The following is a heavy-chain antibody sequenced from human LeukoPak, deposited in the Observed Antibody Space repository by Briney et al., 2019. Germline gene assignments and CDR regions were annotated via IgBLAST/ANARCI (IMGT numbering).Heavy chain of an antibody. D-gene: IGHD3-22*01. V-gene: IGHV4-34*01. J-gene: IGHJ5*02. CDR2: INHSGST. Sequence: PSETLSLTCAVYGGPFSGYYWSWIRQPPGKGLEWIGEINHSGSTNYNPSLKSRVTISVDTSKNQFSLKLSSVTAADTAVYYCARRRRSTYYYDSSGPPRGNWFDPWGQGTLVTVSS. CDR1: GGPFSGYY. CDR3: ARRRRSTYYYDSSGPPRGNWFDP.